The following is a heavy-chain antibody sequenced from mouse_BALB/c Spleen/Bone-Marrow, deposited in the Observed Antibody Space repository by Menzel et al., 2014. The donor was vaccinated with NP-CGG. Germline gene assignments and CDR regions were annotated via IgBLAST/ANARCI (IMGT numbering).Heavy chain of an antibody. J-gene: IGHJ3*01. CDR3: ARGGYDGAWFAY. Sequence: VQLQQSGPELVKPGASVRISCKASGYTFTSYYIHWVKQRPGQGLEWIGWIYPGNVNTNYNEKFKGKATLTADKSSSTAYMQLSSLTPEDSAVYFCARGGYDGAWFAYWGQGTLVTVSA. V-gene: IGHV1S56*01. CDR1: GYTFTSYY. D-gene: IGHD2-14*01. CDR2: IYPGNVNT.